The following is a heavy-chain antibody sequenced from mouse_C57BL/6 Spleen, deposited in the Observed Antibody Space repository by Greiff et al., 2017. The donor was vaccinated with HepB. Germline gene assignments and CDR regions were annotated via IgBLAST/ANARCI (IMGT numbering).Heavy chain of an antibody. D-gene: IGHD2-5*01. V-gene: IGHV14-4*01. CDR1: GFNIKDDY. CDR3: TTGDSTTWFAY. J-gene: IGHJ3*01. CDR2: IDPENGDT. Sequence: DVKLQESGAELVRPGASVKLSCTASGFNIKDDYMHWVKQRPEQGLEWIGWIDPENGDTEYASKFQGKATITADTSSNTAYLQLSSLTSEDTAVYYCTTGDSTTWFAYWGQGTLVTVSA.